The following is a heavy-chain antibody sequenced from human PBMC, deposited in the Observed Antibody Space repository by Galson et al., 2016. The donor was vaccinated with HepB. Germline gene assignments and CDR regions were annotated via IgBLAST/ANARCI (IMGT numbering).Heavy chain of an antibody. CDR1: GDTFNNYA. Sequence: SVKVSCKASGDTFNNYAISWVRRAPGQGLEWMGGIIPFFGAPNYAQKFRGRVTITADKSTSTAYMELSSLRSEDTAVYFCARGFLEWLFSSWDSWGQGTLVTVSS. V-gene: IGHV1-69*06. J-gene: IGHJ4*02. D-gene: IGHD3-3*01. CDR3: ARGFLEWLFSSWDS. CDR2: IIPFFGAP.